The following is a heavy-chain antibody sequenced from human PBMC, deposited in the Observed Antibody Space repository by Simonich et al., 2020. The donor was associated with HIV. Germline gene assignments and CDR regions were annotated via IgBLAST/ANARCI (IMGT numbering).Heavy chain of an antibody. Sequence: QVQLVQSGAEVKKTGSSVKVSCKASGDTFSNYVIGWVRQAPGQGLEWMGGIIPLFDTTNYAQNFQGRVTITADDSTSTAYMELSSLRSEDTAVYYCARRVYSSSGYAFDIWGQGTMVSVSS. J-gene: IGHJ3*02. V-gene: IGHV1-69*13. CDR1: GDTFSNYV. CDR3: ARRVYSSSGYAFDI. D-gene: IGHD6-6*01. CDR2: IIPLFDTT.